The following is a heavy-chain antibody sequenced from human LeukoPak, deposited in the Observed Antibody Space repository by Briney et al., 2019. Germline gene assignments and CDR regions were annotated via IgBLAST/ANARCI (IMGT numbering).Heavy chain of an antibody. CDR2: ISVINNGNA. J-gene: IGHJ3*02. CDR1: GYTFSSYG. V-gene: IGHV1-18*01. CDR3: SREFPFCGADCFSGVFDI. Sequence: ASVKVSCKASGYTFSSYGINWVRQALGQGLEWMGWISVINNGNARYAQKFQGRLTMTTDTSTTTAYMELRSLRSDDTAVYYCSREFPFCGADCFSGVFDIWGQGTMVTVS. D-gene: IGHD2-21*02.